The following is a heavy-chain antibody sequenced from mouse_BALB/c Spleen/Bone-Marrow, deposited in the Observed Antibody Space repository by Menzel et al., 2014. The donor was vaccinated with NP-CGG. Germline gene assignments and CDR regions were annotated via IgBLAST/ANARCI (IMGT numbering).Heavy chain of an antibody. V-gene: IGHV5-12-2*01. J-gene: IGHJ1*01. Sequence: DVMLVESGGGFVQPGGSLKLSCAASGFTFSSYIMPWVRQTPEKRLEWVAYISHSGGSSYYLDTVKGRFTISRDNAKNTLYLQMSSLKSEDTAMYYCARVSPYWYFDVWGAGTMVTVSS. CDR2: ISHSGGSS. CDR3: ARVSPYWYFDV. D-gene: IGHD6-2*01. CDR1: GFTFSSYI.